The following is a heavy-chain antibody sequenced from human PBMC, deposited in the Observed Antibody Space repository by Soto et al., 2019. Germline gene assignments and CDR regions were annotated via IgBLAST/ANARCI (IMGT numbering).Heavy chain of an antibody. CDR2: IKSKTDGGTT. V-gene: IGHV3-15*07. J-gene: IGHJ6*02. CDR3: TTDIQFAYYYYGMDV. Sequence: EVQLVESGGGLVKPGGSLRLSCAASGFTFSNAWMNWVRQAPGKGPEWVGRIKSKTDGGTTDYAAPVKGRFTISRDDSKNTLYLQMNSLKTEDTAVYYCTTDIQFAYYYYGMDVWGQGTTVTVSS. CDR1: GFTFSNAW. D-gene: IGHD4-4*01.